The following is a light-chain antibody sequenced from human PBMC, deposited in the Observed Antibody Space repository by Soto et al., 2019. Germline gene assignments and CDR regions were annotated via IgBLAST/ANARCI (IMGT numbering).Light chain of an antibody. CDR2: EVS. CDR1: STNIGAGYG. V-gene: IGLV2-14*01. J-gene: IGLJ2*01. CDR3: SSYTSSSTLV. Sequence: QSVLTQPPSVSGAPGQRVSISCTGSSTNIGAGYGVHWYQQRPGKAPKLMIYEVSNRPSGVSNRFSGSKSGNTASLTISGLQAEDEADYYCSSYTSSSTLVFGGGTKLTVL.